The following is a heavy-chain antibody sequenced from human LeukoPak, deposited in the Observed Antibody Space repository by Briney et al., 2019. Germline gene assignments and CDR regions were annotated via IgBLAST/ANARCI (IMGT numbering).Heavy chain of an antibody. J-gene: IGHJ6*04. CDR2: ISYDGSNK. CDR1: GFTFSSYG. CDR3: AKTYYYGSGSYSNYYYGMDV. V-gene: IGHV3-30*18. Sequence: PGRSLRLSCAASGFTFSSYGMHWVRQAPGKGLEWVAVISYDGSNKYYADSVEGRFTISRDNSKYPLYLQMNSLRAEDTAVYYCAKTYYYGSGSYSNYYYGMDVWGKGTTVTVSS. D-gene: IGHD3-10*01.